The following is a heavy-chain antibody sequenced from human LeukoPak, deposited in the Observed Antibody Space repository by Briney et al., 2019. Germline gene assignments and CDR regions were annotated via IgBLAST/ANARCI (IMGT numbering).Heavy chain of an antibody. CDR2: ISSSSSYI. CDR1: GFTFSSYS. J-gene: IGHJ5*02. Sequence: GGSLRLSCAASGFTFSSYSMNWVRQAPGEGLEWVSSISSSSSYIYYADSVKGRFTISRDNAKNSLYLQMNSLRAEDTAVYYCARPPGSSWYNWFDPWGQGTLVTVSS. D-gene: IGHD6-13*01. CDR3: ARPPGSSWYNWFDP. V-gene: IGHV3-21*01.